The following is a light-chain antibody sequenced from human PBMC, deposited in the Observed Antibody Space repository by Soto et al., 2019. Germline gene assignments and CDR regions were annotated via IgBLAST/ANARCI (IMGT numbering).Light chain of an antibody. V-gene: IGKV3-11*01. CDR2: DAS. J-gene: IGKJ4*01. CDR1: QSVSSY. Sequence: EIVLTQSPATLSLSPGERATLSCRASQSVSSYLAWYQQKPGQAPRLLIYDASNRATGIPARFSGSGSGTDFNLTISSIEPEDFAVYYCQQRSTPLTFGGGTKVEIK. CDR3: QQRSTPLT.